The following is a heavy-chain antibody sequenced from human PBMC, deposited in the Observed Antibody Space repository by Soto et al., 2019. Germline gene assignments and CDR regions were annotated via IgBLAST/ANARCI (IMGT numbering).Heavy chain of an antibody. V-gene: IGHV1-8*01. CDR2: MNPNSGNT. Sequence: QVQLVQSGAEVKKPGASVKVSCKASGYTFTSYDINWVRQATGQGLEWMGWMNPNSGNTGYAQKFQGRVNMTRNTSISTAYMELSSLRSEDTAVYYCARVRYCSSTSCYPDYYYYMDVWGKGTTVTVSS. CDR3: ARVRYCSSTSCYPDYYYYMDV. D-gene: IGHD2-2*01. J-gene: IGHJ6*03. CDR1: GYTFTSYD.